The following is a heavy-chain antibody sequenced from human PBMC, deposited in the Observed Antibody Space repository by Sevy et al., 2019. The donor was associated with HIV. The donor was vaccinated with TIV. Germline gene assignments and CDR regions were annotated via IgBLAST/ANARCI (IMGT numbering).Heavy chain of an antibody. CDR1: GFTFRTYA. CDR2: ISSNGDNG. J-gene: IGHJ4*02. CDR3: ARGPERELTSFLSH. D-gene: IGHD3-10*01. V-gene: IGHV3-30-3*01. Sequence: GGYLRLSCAASGFTFRTYAFHWVRQAPGRGLEWIGLISSNGDNGLYTTSVRGRFTISRDNSMNILYLQMTSLTPDDTAVYYCARGPERELTSFLSHWGQGTLVTVSS.